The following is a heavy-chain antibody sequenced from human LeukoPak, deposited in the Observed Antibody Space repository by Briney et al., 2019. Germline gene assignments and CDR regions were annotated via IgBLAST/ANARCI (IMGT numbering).Heavy chain of an antibody. V-gene: IGHV1-69*06. CDR1: GGTFSSYA. Sequence: PSVKVSCKASGGTFSSYAISWVRQAPGQGLEWMGGIIPIFGTANYAQKLQGRVTITADKSTSTAYMELSSLRSEDTAVYYCARDIVVVVAAHYYYYGMDVWGKGTTVTVSS. CDR2: IIPIFGTA. J-gene: IGHJ6*04. D-gene: IGHD2-15*01. CDR3: ARDIVVVVAAHYYYYGMDV.